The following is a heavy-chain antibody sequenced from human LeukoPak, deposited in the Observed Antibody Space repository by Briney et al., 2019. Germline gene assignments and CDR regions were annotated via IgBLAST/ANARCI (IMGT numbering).Heavy chain of an antibody. Sequence: GGSLRLSCAASGFTFSSYGMHWVRQAPGKGLEWVAVISYDGSNKYYADSVKGRFTISRDNSKNTLYLQMNSLRAEDTAVYYCAKAHCSGGSCYPPFDYWGQGTLVTVSS. CDR2: ISYDGSNK. D-gene: IGHD2-15*01. CDR1: GFTFSSYG. V-gene: IGHV3-30*18. CDR3: AKAHCSGGSCYPPFDY. J-gene: IGHJ4*02.